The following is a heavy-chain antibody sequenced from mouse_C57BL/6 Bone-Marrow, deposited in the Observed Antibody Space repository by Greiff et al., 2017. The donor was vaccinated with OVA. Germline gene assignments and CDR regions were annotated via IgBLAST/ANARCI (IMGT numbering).Heavy chain of an antibody. J-gene: IGHJ2*01. V-gene: IGHV1-76*01. CDR3: ARSERLRDNFDY. CDR1: GYTFTDYY. CDR2: IYPGSGNI. Sequence: VMLVESGAELVRPGASVKLSCKASGYTFTDYYISWVKQRPGQGLEWIARIYPGSGNIYYNEKFKGKATLTAEKSSSTAYMQLSSLTSDDSAVYFCARSERLRDNFDYWGQGTTLTVSS. D-gene: IGHD3-3*01.